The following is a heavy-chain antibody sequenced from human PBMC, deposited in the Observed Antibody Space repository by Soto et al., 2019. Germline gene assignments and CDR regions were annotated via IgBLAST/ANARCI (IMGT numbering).Heavy chain of an antibody. V-gene: IGHV3-74*01. J-gene: IGHJ4*02. CDR3: VRTSLVVAAATRADY. CDR1: GFTFSSYW. Sequence: EVQLVESGGGLVQPGGSLRLSCAASGFTFSSYWMHWVRQAPGKGLVWVSRINSDGSSTSYADSVKGRFTISRDNAKNTLDLQMNILSADDTAVYYCVRTSLVVAAATRADYWGQGTLVTVSS. CDR2: INSDGSST. D-gene: IGHD2-15*01.